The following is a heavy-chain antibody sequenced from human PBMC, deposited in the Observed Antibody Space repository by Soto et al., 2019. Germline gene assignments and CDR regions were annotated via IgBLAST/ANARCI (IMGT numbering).Heavy chain of an antibody. D-gene: IGHD2-15*01. J-gene: IGHJ3*02. CDR2: IYYSGST. V-gene: IGHV4-59*01. Sequence: QVQLQESGPGLVKPSETLSLTCTVSGGSISTYYWSWIRQPPGKGLEWIGYIYYSGSTNYNPSLKSRVTXSVHTXXNQFSLKLRSVTPADTAVYYCARDLVAATNDAFDIWGQGTMVTVSS. CDR1: GGSISTYY. CDR3: ARDLVAATNDAFDI.